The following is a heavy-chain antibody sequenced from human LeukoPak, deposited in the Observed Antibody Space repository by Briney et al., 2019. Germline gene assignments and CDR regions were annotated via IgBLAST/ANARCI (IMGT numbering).Heavy chain of an antibody. CDR1: GFTFSSYE. CDR2: ISSGSTI. J-gene: IGHJ4*02. Sequence: GGSLRLSCAASGFTFSSYEMNWVRQAPGKGLEWVSYISSGSTIYDADSVKGRFTTSRDNAKNSLYLQMNSLRAEDTAVYYCARESIAVTGAPFDYWGQGTLVTVSS. D-gene: IGHD6-19*01. V-gene: IGHV3-48*03. CDR3: ARESIAVTGAPFDY.